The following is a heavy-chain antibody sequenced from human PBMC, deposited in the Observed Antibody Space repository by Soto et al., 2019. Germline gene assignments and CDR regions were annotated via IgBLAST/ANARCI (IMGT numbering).Heavy chain of an antibody. Sequence: QVHLIQSGAEVKKPGSSVKVSCKASGDTFSTYAISWVRQAPGQGLEWMGGIIPIFGTTKNAPKFQGRVTVSADESTSTAYMELNSLRSEDTAVYFCARSRPQGSDFPGVIPWDALDVWGQGTLVTVSS. D-gene: IGHD2-21*01. V-gene: IGHV1-69*01. CDR2: IIPIFGTT. CDR1: GDTFSTYA. J-gene: IGHJ3*01. CDR3: ARSRPQGSDFPGVIPWDALDV.